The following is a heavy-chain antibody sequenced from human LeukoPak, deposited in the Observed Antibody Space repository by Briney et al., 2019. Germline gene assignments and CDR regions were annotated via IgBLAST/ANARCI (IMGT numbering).Heavy chain of an antibody. J-gene: IGHJ4*02. CDR1: GFTFTSYS. Sequence: GWSLRLSCAASGFTFTSYSMNWVRQAPGEGLEWVSFITSSNNHIDYADSVKGRFTISRDNAKNSLYLQMNSLRAEDTALYFCARGSGSGSWLIDYWGQGALVTVSS. CDR3: ARGSGSGSWLIDY. V-gene: IGHV3-21*01. CDR2: ITSSNNHI. D-gene: IGHD1-26*01.